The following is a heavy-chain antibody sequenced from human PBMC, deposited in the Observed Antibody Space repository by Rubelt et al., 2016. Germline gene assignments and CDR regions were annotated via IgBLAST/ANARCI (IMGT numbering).Heavy chain of an antibody. D-gene: IGHD6-6*01. Sequence: QVQLVQSGAEVKKPGASVKVSCKASGYTFTSYGMHWVRQAPGQRLGWMGWINAGNGNTKYSQKFQGRVTITRDTSASTAYMELSSLRSEDTAVYYGAREGVIVARLNWFDPWGQGTLVTVSS. CDR2: INAGNGNT. J-gene: IGHJ5*02. CDR3: AREGVIVARLNWFDP. V-gene: IGHV1-3*01. CDR1: GYTFTSYG.